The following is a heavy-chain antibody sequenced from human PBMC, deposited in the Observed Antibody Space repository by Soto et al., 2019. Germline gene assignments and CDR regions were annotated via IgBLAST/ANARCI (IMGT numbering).Heavy chain of an antibody. CDR3: TTGIAVAGIYYYGMDV. CDR1: GFTFSNAW. J-gene: IGHJ6*02. CDR2: IKSKTDGGTT. D-gene: IGHD6-19*01. Sequence: GSLRLSCAASGFTFSNAWMNWVRQAPGKGLEWVGRIKSKTDGGTTDYAAPVKGRFTISRDDSKNTLYLQMNSLKTEDTAVYYCTTGIAVAGIYYYGMDVWGQGTTVTVS. V-gene: IGHV3-15*07.